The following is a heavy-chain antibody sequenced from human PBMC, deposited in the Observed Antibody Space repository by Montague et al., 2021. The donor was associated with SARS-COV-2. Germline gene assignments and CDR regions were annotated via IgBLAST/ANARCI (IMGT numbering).Heavy chain of an antibody. D-gene: IGHD4/OR15-4a*01. V-gene: IGHV4-34*01. J-gene: IGHJ6*02. CDR1: GGSFSGYY. Sequence: SETLSLTCAVYGGSFSGYYWTWIRQSPRKGLEWIGEINHSGSTNYNPSLKSRVTISVDTSENQFSLKLSSVTAADTAVYYCACGELTTRGLIYYYGMDVWGQGTTVTVSS. CDR3: ACGELTTRGLIYYYGMDV. CDR2: INHSGST.